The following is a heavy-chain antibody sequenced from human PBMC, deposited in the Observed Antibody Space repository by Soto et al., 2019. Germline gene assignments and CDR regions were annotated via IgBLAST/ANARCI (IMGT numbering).Heavy chain of an antibody. CDR3: ARRSYGFNWDDP. CDR2: IYYSGST. V-gene: IGHV4-39*01. Sequence: SETLSLTCTVSGGSISSSRSFWGWIRQPPGKGLEWIGSIYYSGSTYYNPSLKSRVTISVDTSKHQFSLKLTSVTAADTAMYYCARRSYGFNWDDPWGQGTLVTVSS. CDR1: GGSISSSRSF. J-gene: IGHJ5*02. D-gene: IGHD5-18*01.